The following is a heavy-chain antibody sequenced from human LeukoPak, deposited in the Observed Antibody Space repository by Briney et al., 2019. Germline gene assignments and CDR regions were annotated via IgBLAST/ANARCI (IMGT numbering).Heavy chain of an antibody. CDR3: ARGSYGGDNWFDP. V-gene: IGHV4-59*01. Sequence: SETLSLTCTVSGGSISSYYWSWIRQSPGKGLEWIGYIYYTGSANYNPSLKSRVTISANTSKNQFSLKLSSVTAADTAVYYCARGSYGGDNWFDPWGQGTLVTVSS. D-gene: IGHD1-26*01. J-gene: IGHJ5*02. CDR1: GGSISSYY. CDR2: IYYTGSA.